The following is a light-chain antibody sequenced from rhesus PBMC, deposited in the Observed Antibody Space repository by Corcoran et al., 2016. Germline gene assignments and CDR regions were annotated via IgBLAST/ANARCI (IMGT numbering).Light chain of an antibody. V-gene: IGKV1-69*01. Sequence: DIQMTQSPSSLSASVGDRVTITCRASQGMSNWLAWYQQKQGKAPKLLIYRASNLETGVPSRFSGSGSGTVVTLTISSLQPEDIATYYCQQHDNSPLTFGGGTKVEIK. CDR2: RAS. J-gene: IGKJ4*01. CDR1: QGMSNW. CDR3: QQHDNSPLT.